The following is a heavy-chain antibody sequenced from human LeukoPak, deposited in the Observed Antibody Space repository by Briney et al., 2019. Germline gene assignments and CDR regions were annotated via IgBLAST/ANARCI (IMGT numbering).Heavy chain of an antibody. CDR3: ARERYCSGNSCSFHY. CDR1: GRSISSYS. D-gene: IGHD2-15*01. V-gene: IGHV4-4*07. Sequence: PSETLSLTCTVSGRSISSYSWNWIRQPAGKGLEWIGRIYSSGTTNNNPSLKSRVTMSVDTSKNQFSLKLSSVTAADTAVYYCARERYCSGNSCSFHYWGQGTLVTVSS. J-gene: IGHJ4*02. CDR2: IYSSGTT.